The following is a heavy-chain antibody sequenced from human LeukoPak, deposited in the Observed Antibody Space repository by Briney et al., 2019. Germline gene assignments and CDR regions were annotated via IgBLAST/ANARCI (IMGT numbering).Heavy chain of an antibody. CDR1: GFTFSSCA. Sequence: GGSLRLSCAASGFTFSSCAMTWVRQAPGKGLERVSSISGTGATTYYADSVKGRFTISRDNSNNTVYLQMNSLRADDTAVYYCAKDQSRVGASDPFDYWGQGMQVGVSS. CDR3: AKDQSRVGASDPFDY. CDR2: ISGTGATT. D-gene: IGHD1-26*01. V-gene: IGHV3-23*01. J-gene: IGHJ4*02.